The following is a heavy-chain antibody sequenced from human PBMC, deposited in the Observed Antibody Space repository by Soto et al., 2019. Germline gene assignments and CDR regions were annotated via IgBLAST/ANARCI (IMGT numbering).Heavy chain of an antibody. CDR3: ARSRHYYDSSGPVGY. CDR1: GYSFTSYW. Sequence: GESLKISCKGSGYSFTSYWISWARQMPGKGLEWMGRIDPSDSYTNYSPSFQGHVTISADKSISTAYLQWSSLKASDTAMYYCARSRHYYDSSGPVGYWGQGTRVTVSS. D-gene: IGHD3-22*01. J-gene: IGHJ4*02. V-gene: IGHV5-10-1*01. CDR2: IDPSDSYT.